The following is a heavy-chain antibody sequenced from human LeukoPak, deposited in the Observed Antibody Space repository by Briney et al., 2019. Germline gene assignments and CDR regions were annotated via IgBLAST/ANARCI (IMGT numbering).Heavy chain of an antibody. D-gene: IGHD3-22*01. J-gene: IGHJ4*02. CDR1: GGSISSSSYY. Sequence: PSETLSLTCTVSGGSISSSSYYWGWIRQPPGKGLEWIGSIYYSGSTYYNPSLKSRVTMSVDTSKKQFSLKLSSVTAADTAVYYCARAGYGSSGYYYVFDYWGQGTLVTVSS. V-gene: IGHV4-39*07. CDR3: ARAGYGSSGYYYVFDY. CDR2: IYYSGST.